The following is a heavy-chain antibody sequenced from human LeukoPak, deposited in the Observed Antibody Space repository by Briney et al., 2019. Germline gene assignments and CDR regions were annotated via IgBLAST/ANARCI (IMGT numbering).Heavy chain of an antibody. CDR1: GFTFSSYA. Sequence: GGSLRLSCAASGFTFSSYAMSWVRQAPGKGLEWVSSISSSSSYIYYADSVKGRFTISRDNAKNSLYLQMNSLRAEDMAVYYCARWVVTADWYFDLWGRGTLVTVSS. J-gene: IGHJ2*01. D-gene: IGHD2-21*02. CDR2: ISSSSSYI. CDR3: ARWVVTADWYFDL. V-gene: IGHV3-21*01.